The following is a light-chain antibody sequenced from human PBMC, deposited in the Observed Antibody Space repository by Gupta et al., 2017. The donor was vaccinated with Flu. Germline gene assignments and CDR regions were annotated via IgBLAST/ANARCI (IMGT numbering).Light chain of an antibody. CDR2: EVS. CDR1: SSDVGAYNR. J-gene: IGLJ3*02. V-gene: IGLV2-14*01. CDR3: SSFTTSNTWV. Sequence: VSGSPGQSITISCTGTSSDVGAYNRVSWYQQYPGKAPKLMIYEVSNRPSGVSNRFSGSKSANMASLTISGLQAEDDADYYCSSFTTSNTWVFGGGTKLTVL.